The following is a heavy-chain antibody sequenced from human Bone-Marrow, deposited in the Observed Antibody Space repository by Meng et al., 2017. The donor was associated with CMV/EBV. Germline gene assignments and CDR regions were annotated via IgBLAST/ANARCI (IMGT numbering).Heavy chain of an antibody. J-gene: IGHJ4*02. CDR2: ISSSGSTI. V-gene: IGHV3-48*03. CDR1: GFTFSSYE. CDR3: ARVGGSTAGFNFEY. D-gene: IGHD3-16*01. Sequence: GGSLRLSCAASGFTFSSYEMNWVRQAPGKGLEWVSYISSSGSTIYYADSVKGRFTISIDNAKNSLYLQMNSLRAEDTAVYYCARVGGSTAGFNFEYWAQGTLVTVSS.